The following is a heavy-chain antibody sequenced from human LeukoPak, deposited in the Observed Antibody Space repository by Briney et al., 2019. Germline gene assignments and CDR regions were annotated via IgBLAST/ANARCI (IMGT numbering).Heavy chain of an antibody. CDR2: IYHSGST. CDR3: AREGDSNSVGWFDP. D-gene: IGHD6-13*01. V-gene: IGHV4-38-2*02. J-gene: IGHJ5*02. Sequence: PSETLSLTCTVSGYSISSGYYWGWIRQPPGKGLEWIGSIYHSGSTYYNPSLKSRVTISVDTSKNQFSLKLSSVTAADTAVYYCAREGDSNSVGWFDPWGQGTLVTVSS. CDR1: GYSISSGYY.